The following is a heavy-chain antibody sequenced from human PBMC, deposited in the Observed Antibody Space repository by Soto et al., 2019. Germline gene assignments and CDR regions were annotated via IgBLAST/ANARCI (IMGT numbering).Heavy chain of an antibody. CDR1: GFTFSSYG. CDR3: ARHRGGWPTGFIDY. CDR2: IYSDGSNK. J-gene: IGHJ4*02. D-gene: IGHD6-19*01. Sequence: PGGSLRLSCAASGFTFSSYGMHWVRQAPGKGLEWVAVIYSDGSNKYYVDSVKGRFTISKDNSKNTLYLQMNSLRAEDTAVYYCARHRGGWPTGFIDYWGREPWSPSPQ. V-gene: IGHV3-33*01.